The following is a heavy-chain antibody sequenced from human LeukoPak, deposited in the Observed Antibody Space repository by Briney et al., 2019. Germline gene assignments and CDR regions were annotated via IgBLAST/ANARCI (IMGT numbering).Heavy chain of an antibody. D-gene: IGHD2-15*01. CDR1: GFTFSSYG. CDR3: AKDPRIAAAGLNWFDP. Sequence: GGSLRLSCAASGFTFSSYGMHWVRQAPGEGLEWVAFIRYDGSNKYYADSVKGRFTISRDNSKNTLYLQMNSLRAEDTAVYYCAKDPRIAAAGLNWFDPWGQGTLVTVSS. V-gene: IGHV3-30*02. J-gene: IGHJ5*02. CDR2: IRYDGSNK.